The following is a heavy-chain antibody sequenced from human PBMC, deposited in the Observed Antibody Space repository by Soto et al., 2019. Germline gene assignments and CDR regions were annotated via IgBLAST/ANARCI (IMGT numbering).Heavy chain of an antibody. CDR2: ISAYNGNT. D-gene: IGHD3-10*01. Sequence: QVQLVQSGAEVKKPGASVKVSCKASGYTFTSYAISWVRRAPGQGLEWMGWISAYNGNTNYTQKLQGRVTRTTDTDTTTAYLELKSLRSDDTALYYCARSGPPGGYWGQGTLVTVSS. J-gene: IGHJ4*02. CDR1: GYTFTSYA. CDR3: ARSGPPGGY. V-gene: IGHV1-18*01.